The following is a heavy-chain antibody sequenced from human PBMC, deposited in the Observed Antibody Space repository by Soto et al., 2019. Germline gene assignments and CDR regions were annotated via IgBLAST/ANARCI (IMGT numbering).Heavy chain of an antibody. D-gene: IGHD3-22*01. CDR1: GVRFIGYG. Sequence: ISCAASGVRFIGYGMHWVRQAPGKGLEWVAVISYDGSNKYYADSVKGRFTISRDNSKNTLYLQMNSLRAEDTAVEDCAKGPDYYDSSGPPFDSWGKGTMGTVSS. V-gene: IGHV3-30*18. CDR2: ISYDGSNK. J-gene: IGHJ3*02. CDR3: AKGPDYYDSSGPPFDS.